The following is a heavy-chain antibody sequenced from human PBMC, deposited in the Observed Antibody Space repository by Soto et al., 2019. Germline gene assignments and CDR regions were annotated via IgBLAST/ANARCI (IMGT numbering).Heavy chain of an antibody. V-gene: IGHV4-4*09. CDR1: GDSISSYY. CDR2: IHSSGST. Sequence: QVQLQESGPGLVKPSETLSLTCTVSGDSISSYYWTWIRQPPGKGLEWIGYIHSSGSTNYNPSFKSRVTMSVDTSKNPFSLRLSSLTAADTAVYYCARFGRGDSYYGMDVWGQGTTVIVSS. CDR3: ARFGRGDSYYGMDV. J-gene: IGHJ6*02. D-gene: IGHD2-21*02.